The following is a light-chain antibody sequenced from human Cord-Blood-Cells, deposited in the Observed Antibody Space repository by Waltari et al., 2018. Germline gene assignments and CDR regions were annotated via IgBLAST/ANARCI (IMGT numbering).Light chain of an antibody. J-gene: IGLJ2*01. Sequence: QSALTQPASVSGSPGQSITISCTGTSSDVGSYNLVSWYQQHPGKAPNLMIYEGSKRPSGVSNRFSGSKSGNTASLTISGLQAEDEADYYCCSYAGSSPVFGGGTKLTVL. CDR1: SSDVGSYNL. V-gene: IGLV2-23*01. CDR2: EGS. CDR3: CSYAGSSPV.